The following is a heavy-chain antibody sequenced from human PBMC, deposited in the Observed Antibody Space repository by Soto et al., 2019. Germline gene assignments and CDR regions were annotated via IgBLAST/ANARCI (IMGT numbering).Heavy chain of an antibody. Sequence: QVQLVQSGAEVRKPGSSVKVSCQSFGGSFSSYAFSWVRQAPGQGLEWMGGLIVILGTTNYAQKFKGRFTFTADESTSTAYMEVSSLESEDTAIYYCASGYYASSGYSIDYWGQGTQVTVSS. V-gene: IGHV1-69*01. CDR2: LIVILGTT. CDR3: ASGYYASSGYSIDY. CDR1: GGSFSSYA. D-gene: IGHD3-22*01. J-gene: IGHJ4*02.